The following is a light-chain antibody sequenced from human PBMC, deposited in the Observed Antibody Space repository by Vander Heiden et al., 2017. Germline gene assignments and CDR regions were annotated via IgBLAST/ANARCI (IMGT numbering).Light chain of an antibody. Sequence: QSVLTQPPSVSGAPGQRVTISCTGSSSNIGAGYDVHWYQQLPGTAPKPRIYGNSNRPSGVPDRFSGSKSGTSASLAITGLQAEDEADYYCQSYDSSMSVVFGGGTKLTVL. CDR3: QSYDSSMSVV. J-gene: IGLJ2*01. V-gene: IGLV1-40*01. CDR1: SSNIGAGYD. CDR2: GNS.